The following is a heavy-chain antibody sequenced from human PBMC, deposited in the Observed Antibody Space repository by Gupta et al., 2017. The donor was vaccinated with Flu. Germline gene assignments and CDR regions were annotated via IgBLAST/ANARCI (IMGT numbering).Heavy chain of an antibody. V-gene: IGHV4-61*02. CDR2: IYASGAT. J-gene: IGHJ5*01. CDR3: ARVRSGGNWFDS. Sequence: QVRLQESGPGLVKPLQTLSLTCTVSGDSITSGDYYWNWVRQPAGKGLEWIGRIYASGATYYSAALNGRVTMSIETSKNQLSLKLISVTAADTAVYYCARVRSGGNWFDSWGQGTLVTVSS. D-gene: IGHD2-15*01. CDR1: GDSITSGDYY.